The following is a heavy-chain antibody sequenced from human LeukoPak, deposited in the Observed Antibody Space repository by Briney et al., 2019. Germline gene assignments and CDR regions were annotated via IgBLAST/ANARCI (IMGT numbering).Heavy chain of an antibody. V-gene: IGHV4-38-2*01. CDR1: GYPVSSNSY. CDR2: IHHGGNT. D-gene: IGHD6-19*01. J-gene: IGHJ3*02. Sequence: PSETLSLTCVVSGYPVSSNSYWAWIRQSPGKGLEWIGSIHHGGNTYYNPSLMSRVTMSLDTSENQCSLNLNSVTAADTAVFYCARWLGNGFDIWGQGTMVTVSS. CDR3: ARWLGNGFDI.